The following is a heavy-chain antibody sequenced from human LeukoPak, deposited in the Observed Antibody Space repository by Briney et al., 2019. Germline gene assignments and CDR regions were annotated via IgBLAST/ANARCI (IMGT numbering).Heavy chain of an antibody. Sequence: SETLSLTCPVSGGSISSGGYYGRWIRQPPGRGREWIGKINHSGSTNYNPSLKSRVTISVDTSKNQFSLKLSSVTAADTAVYYCARGSDIVVVVAYYFDYWGQGTLVTVSS. J-gene: IGHJ4*02. CDR2: INHSGST. V-gene: IGHV4-39*07. D-gene: IGHD2-15*01. CDR3: ARGSDIVVVVAYYFDY. CDR1: GGSISSGGYY.